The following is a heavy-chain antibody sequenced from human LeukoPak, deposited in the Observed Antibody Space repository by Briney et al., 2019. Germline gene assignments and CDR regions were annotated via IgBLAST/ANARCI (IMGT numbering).Heavy chain of an antibody. J-gene: IGHJ2*01. CDR2: ISGSGGST. V-gene: IGHV3-23*01. CDR3: AKAGYYYDSSGYSWYFDL. Sequence: GGSLRLSCAASGFTFSSYAMSWVRQAPGKGLEWVSAISGSGGSTYYADSVKGRFTISRDNSKNTLYLQMNSLRAEDTAVYYCAKAGYYYDSSGYSWYFDLWGRGTLVTVSS. D-gene: IGHD3-22*01. CDR1: GFTFSSYA.